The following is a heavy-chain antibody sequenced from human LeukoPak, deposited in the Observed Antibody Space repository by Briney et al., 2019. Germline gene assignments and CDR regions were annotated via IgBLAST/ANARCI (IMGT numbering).Heavy chain of an antibody. CDR1: GFTFSSYA. V-gene: IGHV3-23*01. CDR3: ANSKSPTRHFDY. CDR2: ISGSGAIT. Sequence: PGGSLRLSCAASGFTFSSYAMSWVRQAPGKGLEWVSGISGSGAITSYTDSVKGRFTISRDNSKNTLFLQMNSLRAEDTAVYYCANSKSPTRHFDYWGQGTLVTVSS. D-gene: IGHD2-15*01. J-gene: IGHJ4*02.